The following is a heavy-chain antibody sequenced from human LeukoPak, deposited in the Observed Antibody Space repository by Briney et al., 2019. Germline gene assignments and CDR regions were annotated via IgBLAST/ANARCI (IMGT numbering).Heavy chain of an antibody. CDR3: ARGHYDILTGTSRFYYYYYMDV. Sequence: SETLSLTCTVSGGSISSYYWSWIRQPPGKGLEWIGYIYYSGSTNYNPSLKSRVTISVDTSKNQFSLKLSSVTAADTAVYYCARGHYDILTGTSRFYYYYYMDVWGKGTTVTISS. D-gene: IGHD3-9*01. CDR1: GGSISSYY. V-gene: IGHV4-59*01. J-gene: IGHJ6*03. CDR2: IYYSGST.